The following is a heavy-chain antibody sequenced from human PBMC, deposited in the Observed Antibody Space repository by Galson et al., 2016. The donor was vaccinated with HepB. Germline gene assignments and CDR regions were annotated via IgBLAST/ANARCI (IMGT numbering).Heavy chain of an antibody. CDR2: VNSDGTST. CDR3: ARSPLPSSFTNGWNYFDY. D-gene: IGHD6-19*01. Sequence: SLRLSCAASGFTFSDHWMHWVRQAPGKGLVWVSRVNSDGTSTTYADSVKGRFTISRDNARNTLHLQMSSLRAEDTAVYFYARSPLPSSFTNGWNYFDYWGQGTVVTVSS. J-gene: IGHJ4*02. V-gene: IGHV3-74*01. CDR1: GFTFSDHW.